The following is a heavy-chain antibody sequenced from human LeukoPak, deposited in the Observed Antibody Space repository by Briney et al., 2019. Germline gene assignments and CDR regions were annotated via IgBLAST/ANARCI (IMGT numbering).Heavy chain of an antibody. CDR3: ARDPGGYCSSTSCYGGFDP. V-gene: IGHV1-69*13. CDR2: IIPIFGTA. J-gene: IGHJ5*02. CDR1: GGTFSSYA. Sequence: SVKVSCKASGGTFSSYAISWVRQAPGQGLEWMVGIIPIFGTANYAQKFQGRVTIAADESTSTAYMELSSLRSEDTAVYYCARDPGGYCSSTSCYGGFDPWGQGTLVTVSS. D-gene: IGHD2-2*01.